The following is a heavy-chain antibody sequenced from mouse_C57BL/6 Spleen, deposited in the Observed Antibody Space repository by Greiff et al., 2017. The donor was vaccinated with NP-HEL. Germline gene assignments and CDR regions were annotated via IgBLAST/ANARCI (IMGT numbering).Heavy chain of an antibody. CDR1: GYTFTDYN. V-gene: IGHV1-22*01. CDR2: INPNNGGT. CDR3: ARGSYYFDY. Sequence: VQLKESGPELVKPGASVKMSCKASGYTFTDYNMHWVKQSHGKSLEWIGYINPNNGGTSYNQKFKGKATLTVNKSSSTAYMELRSLTSEDSAVYYCARGSYYFDYWGQGTTLTVSS. J-gene: IGHJ2*01.